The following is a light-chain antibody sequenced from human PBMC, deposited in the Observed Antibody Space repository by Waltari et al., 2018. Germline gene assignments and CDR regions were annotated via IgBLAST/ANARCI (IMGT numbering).Light chain of an antibody. CDR1: RSDVGGYNY. CDR3: SSYTTSSTV. CDR2: DVS. V-gene: IGLV2-14*03. J-gene: IGLJ2*01. Sequence: QSALTQPASVSGSPGQSITISCTGTRSDVGGYNYVSWYQQHPGKAPKLMIYDVSNRPSGVSNRFSGSKSGNTASLTISGLQAEDEADYYCSSYTTSSTVFGGGTKLTVL.